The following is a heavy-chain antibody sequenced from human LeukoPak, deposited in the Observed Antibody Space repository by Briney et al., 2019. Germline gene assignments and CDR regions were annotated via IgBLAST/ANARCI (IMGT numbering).Heavy chain of an antibody. CDR3: ASGSAYYDSSGYYWGRFDY. V-gene: IGHV3-11*01. CDR2: ISYSGITI. CDR1: GFTFSDYS. J-gene: IGHJ4*02. Sequence: PGGSLRLSCEASGFTFSDYSMSWIRQAPGKGPEWVSYISYSGITIYYADSVKGRFTISRDNAKTSLFLQTDSLRAEDTAVYYCASGSAYYDSSGYYWGRFDYWGQGTLVTVSS. D-gene: IGHD3-22*01.